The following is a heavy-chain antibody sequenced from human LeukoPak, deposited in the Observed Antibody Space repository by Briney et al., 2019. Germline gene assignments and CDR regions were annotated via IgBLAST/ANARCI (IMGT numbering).Heavy chain of an antibody. D-gene: IGHD5-18*01. CDR1: GFTFSSYE. CDR3: ARGGFSYGRQYDYYFYGMGV. J-gene: IGHJ6*02. CDR2: ISSSGSTI. Sequence: GGSLRLSCAASGFTFSSYEINWVRQPPGMGLEWVSYISSSGSTIYYADSMKGRFTISRDNAKNSLYLQMNSLRAEDTAVYYCARGGFSYGRQYDYYFYGMGVWGQGTTVTVSS. V-gene: IGHV3-48*03.